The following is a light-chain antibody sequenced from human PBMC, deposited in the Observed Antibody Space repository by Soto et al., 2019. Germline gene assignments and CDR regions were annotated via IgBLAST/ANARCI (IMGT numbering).Light chain of an antibody. CDR2: GAS. Sequence: EIVMTQSPAPLSVSPGERATLSCRASQSVSILLAWYQQKPGQAPRLLIYGASSRATGIPDRFSGSGSGTDFTLTISRLEPEDVAVYFCLQDFNYPWTFGQGTKVDIK. J-gene: IGKJ1*01. CDR1: QSVSIL. V-gene: IGKV3D-15*01. CDR3: LQDFNYPWT.